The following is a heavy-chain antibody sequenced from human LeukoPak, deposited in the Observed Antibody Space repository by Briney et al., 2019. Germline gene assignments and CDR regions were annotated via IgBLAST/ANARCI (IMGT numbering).Heavy chain of an antibody. D-gene: IGHD1-26*01. Sequence: GGSLRLSCAASGFTFSSYWMSWVRQAPGKGLEWVANIKQDGSEKYYVDSVKGRFTISRDNAKNSLYLQMNSLRAEDTAVYYCAREGEGPPTEWHPGANYYYYYGTDVWGQGTTVTVSS. V-gene: IGHV3-7*01. CDR2: IKQDGSEK. CDR1: GFTFSSYW. J-gene: IGHJ6*02. CDR3: AREGEGPPTEWHPGANYYYYYGTDV.